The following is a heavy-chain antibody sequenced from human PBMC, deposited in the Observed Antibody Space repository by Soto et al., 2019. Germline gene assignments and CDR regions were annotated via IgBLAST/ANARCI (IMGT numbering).Heavy chain of an antibody. V-gene: IGHV1-18*01. J-gene: IGHJ4*02. CDR2: ISAYNGNT. CDR1: GYTFTSYG. D-gene: IGHD3-3*01. CDR3: ARALNHPYYDFGSGYYQSSGYYFDY. Sequence: QVQLVQSGAEVKKPGASVKVSCKASGYTFTSYGISWVRQAPGQGLEWMGWISAYNGNTNYAQKLQGRVTMTTDTSTSTAYMELRSLRSDDTAVYYCARALNHPYYDFGSGYYQSSGYYFDYWGQGTLVTVSS.